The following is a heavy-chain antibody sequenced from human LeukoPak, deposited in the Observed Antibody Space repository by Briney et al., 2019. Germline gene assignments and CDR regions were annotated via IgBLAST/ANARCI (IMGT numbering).Heavy chain of an antibody. Sequence: GGSLRLSCTVSGFTVSINSMSWVRQAPGKGLEWVSFIYSGGNTHYSDSVKGRFTISRDNSKNTLYLQMNSLRAEDTAVYYCTKPARTDAFDIWGLGTMVTVSS. D-gene: IGHD1-14*01. CDR3: TKPARTDAFDI. V-gene: IGHV3-53*01. CDR2: IYSGGNT. CDR1: GFTVSINS. J-gene: IGHJ3*02.